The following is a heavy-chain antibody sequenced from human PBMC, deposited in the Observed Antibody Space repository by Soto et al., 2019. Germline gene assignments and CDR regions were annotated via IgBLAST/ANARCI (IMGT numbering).Heavy chain of an antibody. D-gene: IGHD3-22*01. Sequence: GGSLRLSCAASGFTFSSYSMNWVRQAPGKGLEWVSSISSSSSYIYYADSVKGRFTISRDNAKNSLYLQMNSLRAEDTAVYYCARSSYDSSGYYYVYYFDYWGQGTLVTVSS. J-gene: IGHJ4*02. CDR3: ARSSYDSSGYYYVYYFDY. CDR2: ISSSSSYI. V-gene: IGHV3-21*01. CDR1: GFTFSSYS.